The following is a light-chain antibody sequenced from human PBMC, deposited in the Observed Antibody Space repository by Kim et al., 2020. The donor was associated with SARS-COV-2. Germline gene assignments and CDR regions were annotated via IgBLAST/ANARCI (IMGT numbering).Light chain of an antibody. CDR1: RDISNY. CDR2: DAS. J-gene: IGKJ2*03. Sequence: SASVEDRFTNTRQASRDISNYLNWYQQKPGKAPNLLIHDASKLETGVPSSFSGSGSGTEFTLTITGLRPEDFATYYCQQYDNVPYSFGQGTKLEI. CDR3: QQYDNVPYS. V-gene: IGKV1-33*01.